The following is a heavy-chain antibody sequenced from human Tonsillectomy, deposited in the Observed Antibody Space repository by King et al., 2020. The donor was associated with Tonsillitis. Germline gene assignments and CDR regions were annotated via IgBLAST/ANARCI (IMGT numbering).Heavy chain of an antibody. CDR1: RLSLTAHAVG. D-gene: IGHD5-12*01. V-gene: IGHV2-5*01. CDR2: IYHNYDK. Sequence: TLKESGPTLAKPTQTLTLTCTFSRLSLTAHAVGVAWVRQPPGKALERPATIYHNYDKRYNPSLKSSLIFTKGTSSNQLVLTLTNMYPVDTATSFCARGVRSYDWHLPLDYWGQGTLVTVSS. J-gene: IGHJ4*02. CDR3: ARGVRSYDWHLPLDY.